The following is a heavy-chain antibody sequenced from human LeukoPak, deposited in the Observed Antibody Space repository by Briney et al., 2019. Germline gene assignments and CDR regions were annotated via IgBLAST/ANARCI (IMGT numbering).Heavy chain of an antibody. CDR3: ARGNRGLSPDY. Sequence: GGSLRLSCAASGFAFSSYSMNWVRQAPGKGLEWVSYIGTSSSPIYYGDSVKGRFTISRDNDKKSIYLQTDSLRDEDTAVYYCARGNRGLSPDYWGQGTLVIVSS. V-gene: IGHV3-48*02. J-gene: IGHJ4*02. CDR2: IGTSSSPI. D-gene: IGHD1-14*01. CDR1: GFAFSSYS.